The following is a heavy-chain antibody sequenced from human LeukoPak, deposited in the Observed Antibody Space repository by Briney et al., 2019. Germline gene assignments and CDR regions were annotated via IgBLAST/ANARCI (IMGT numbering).Heavy chain of an antibody. CDR1: GGTFSSYA. Sequence: SVKVSCKASGGTFSSYAISWVRQAPGQGLEWMGGIIPIFGTANYAQKFQGRVTITTDESTSTAYMELSSLRSEDTAVYYCASIQWGDTYFDYWGQGTLVTVSS. CDR2: IIPIFGTA. V-gene: IGHV1-69*05. D-gene: IGHD5-12*01. J-gene: IGHJ4*02. CDR3: ASIQWGDTYFDY.